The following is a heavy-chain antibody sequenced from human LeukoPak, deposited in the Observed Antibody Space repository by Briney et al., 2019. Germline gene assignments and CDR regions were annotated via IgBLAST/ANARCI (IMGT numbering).Heavy chain of an antibody. Sequence: PSETLSLTCAVYGGSFSAYYWSWIRQPPGKGLEWIGEINHSGSTNYNPSLKSRVTISVDTSKYQFSLKLSSVTAADTAVYYCARTSSTSPGGGYYFDYWGQGTLVTVSS. J-gene: IGHJ4*02. CDR2: INHSGST. V-gene: IGHV4-34*01. CDR1: GGSFSAYY. CDR3: ARTSSTSPGGGYYFDY. D-gene: IGHD2-2*01.